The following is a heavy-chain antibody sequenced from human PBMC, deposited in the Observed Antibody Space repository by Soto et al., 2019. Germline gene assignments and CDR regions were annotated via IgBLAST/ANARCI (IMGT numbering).Heavy chain of an antibody. Sequence: QLQLQESGPGLVKPSETLSLTCTVSGGSISSSGYHWGWIRQPPGRGLEWIGSISYSGSSNYNPSLKSRVTISVDTSKNQFSLKLSSVTAADTAVYYCARLAISIVVGGAPLGAFDIWGQGTLVTVSS. V-gene: IGHV4-39*01. CDR1: GGSISSSGYH. D-gene: IGHD6-19*01. J-gene: IGHJ3*02. CDR2: ISYSGSS. CDR3: ARLAISIVVGGAPLGAFDI.